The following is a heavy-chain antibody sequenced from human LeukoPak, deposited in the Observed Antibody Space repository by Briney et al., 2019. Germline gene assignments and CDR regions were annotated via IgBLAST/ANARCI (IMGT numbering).Heavy chain of an antibody. CDR3: ARNSADGEGRFSY. Sequence: GASVKVSCKASGYSFIKYDMNWVRQAPGQGLEWMGWINTNTGNPTYAQGFPGRFVFSLDTSVSTAYLQISGLKAEDTAVYYCARNSADGEGRFSYWGQGTLVTVSS. D-gene: IGHD3-10*01. CDR1: GYSFIKYD. V-gene: IGHV7-4-1*02. J-gene: IGHJ4*02. CDR2: INTNTGNP.